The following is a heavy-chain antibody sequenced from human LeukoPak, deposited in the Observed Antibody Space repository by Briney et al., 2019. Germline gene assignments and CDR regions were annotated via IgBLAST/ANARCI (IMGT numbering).Heavy chain of an antibody. D-gene: IGHD3-3*01. J-gene: IGHJ4*02. CDR2: IRYDGSNK. V-gene: IGHV3-30*02. CDR3: ARDLGGHFGVVIMSFDY. Sequence: GALRLSCAASGFTFSSYGMHWVRQAPGKGLEWVAFIRYDGSNKYYTDSVKGRFTISRDNSKNTLYLQMNSLRAEDTAVYYCARDLGGHFGVVIMSFDYWGQGTLVTVSS. CDR1: GFTFSSYG.